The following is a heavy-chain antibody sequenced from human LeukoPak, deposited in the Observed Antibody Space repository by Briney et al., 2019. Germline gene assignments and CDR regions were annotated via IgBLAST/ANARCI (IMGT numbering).Heavy chain of an antibody. D-gene: IGHD3-22*01. CDR1: GFTFSSYA. CDR2: ISGSGGST. V-gene: IGHV3-23*01. J-gene: IGHJ4*02. CDR3: AKGPSVVVITTGFDY. Sequence: GSLRLSCAASGFTFSSYAMSWVRQAPGKGLEWVSAISGSGGSTYYADSVKGRFTISRDNSKNTLYLQMNSLRAEDTAVYYCAKGPSVVVITTGFDYWGQGTLVTVSS.